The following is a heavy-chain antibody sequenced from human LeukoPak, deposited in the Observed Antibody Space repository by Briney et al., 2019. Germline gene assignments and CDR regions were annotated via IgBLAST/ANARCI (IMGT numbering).Heavy chain of an antibody. CDR3: ARLPPDYYDSSGYYGSYFDY. CDR2: ISAYNGNT. Sequence: ASVKVSCKASGYTFTSYAISWVRQAPGQGLEWMRWISAYNGNTNYAQKLQGRVTMTTDTSTSTAYMELRSLRSDDTAVYYCARLPPDYYDSSGYYGSYFDYWGQGTLVTVSS. D-gene: IGHD3-22*01. CDR1: GYTFTSYA. J-gene: IGHJ4*02. V-gene: IGHV1-18*01.